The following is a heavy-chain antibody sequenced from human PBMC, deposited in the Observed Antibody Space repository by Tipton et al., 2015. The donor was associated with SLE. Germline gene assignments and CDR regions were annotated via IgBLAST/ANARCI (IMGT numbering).Heavy chain of an antibody. Sequence: QLVQSGAEVKKPGASVKVSCKASGYTFTSYDINWVRQATGQGLEWMAWMNPNSGNTGYAQKFQGRVAMTRNTSISTAYMELSSLGSDDTAVYYCARGDIRGNWFDPGGEGTLVTVSS. J-gene: IGHJ5*02. D-gene: IGHD3-9*01. CDR3: ARGDIRGNWFDP. V-gene: IGHV1-8*01. CDR1: GYTFTSYD. CDR2: MNPNSGNT.